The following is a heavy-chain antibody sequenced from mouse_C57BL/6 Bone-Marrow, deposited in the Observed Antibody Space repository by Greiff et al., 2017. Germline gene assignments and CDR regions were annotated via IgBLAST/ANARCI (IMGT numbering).Heavy chain of an antibody. CDR3: ARDGYYYGSSYTWFAY. CDR1: GFTFSSYA. Sequence: EVKVEESGGGLVKPGGSLKLSCAASGFTFSSYAMSWVRQTPEKRLEWVATISDGGSYTYYPDNVKGRFTISRDNAKNNLYLQMSHLKSEDTAMYYGARDGYYYGSSYTWFAYWGQGTLVTVSA. CDR2: ISDGGSYT. D-gene: IGHD1-1*01. V-gene: IGHV5-4*01. J-gene: IGHJ3*01.